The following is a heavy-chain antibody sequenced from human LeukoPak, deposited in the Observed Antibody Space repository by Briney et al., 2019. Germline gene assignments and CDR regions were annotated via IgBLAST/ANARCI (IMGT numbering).Heavy chain of an antibody. CDR2: IIPIFGTA. J-gene: IGHJ5*02. CDR3: ARLSGWGISNWFDP. CDR1: GGTFSSYA. D-gene: IGHD3-16*01. V-gene: IGHV1-69*06. Sequence: ASVKVSCKASGGTFSSYAISWVRQAPGQGLEWMGGIIPIFGTANYAQKFQGRVTITADKSTSTAYMELSSLRSEDTAVYYCARLSGWGISNWFDPWGQGTLVTVSS.